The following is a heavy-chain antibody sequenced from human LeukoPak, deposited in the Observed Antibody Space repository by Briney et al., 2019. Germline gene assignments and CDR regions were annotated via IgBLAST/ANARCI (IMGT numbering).Heavy chain of an antibody. D-gene: IGHD1-14*01. J-gene: IGHJ4*02. CDR1: GGSISSYY. Sequence: SETLSLTCTVSGGSISSYYWSWIRQPAGKGLEWSGRIFSSGSTNYNPSLKTRVTISVDTFKNQFYLRRSSVTAADTAVYYCARDRGTTFDYWGQGTLVTVSS. V-gene: IGHV4-4*07. CDR3: ARDRGTTFDY. CDR2: IFSSGST.